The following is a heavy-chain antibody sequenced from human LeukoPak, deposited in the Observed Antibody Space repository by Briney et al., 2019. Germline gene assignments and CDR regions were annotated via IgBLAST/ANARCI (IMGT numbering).Heavy chain of an antibody. CDR2: ISAYNGNT. CDR3: ARGGPGYCSSTSCYTLYYFDY. Sequence: ASVKVSCKASGYTFTSYGISWVRQAPGQGLEWMGWISAYNGNTNYAQKLQGRVTMTTDTSTSTAYMELRSLRSDDTAVYYCARGGPGYCSSTSCYTLYYFDYWGQGTLVTVSS. V-gene: IGHV1-18*01. J-gene: IGHJ4*02. D-gene: IGHD2-2*02. CDR1: GYTFTSYG.